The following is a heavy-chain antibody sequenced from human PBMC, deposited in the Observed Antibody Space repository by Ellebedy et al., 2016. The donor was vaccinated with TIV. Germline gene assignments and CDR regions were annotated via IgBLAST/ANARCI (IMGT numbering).Heavy chain of an antibody. J-gene: IGHJ4*02. D-gene: IGHD5-12*01. Sequence: MPSETLSLTCIVSGDSISSTNYFWGWLRQPPGKGLEWIGSLNYGGETYFDPSLKSRVTMSLDTSKNQFSLKVNSVTAADTAIYYCASHRGFYSGWSFDYWGQGTLITVSS. CDR2: LNYGGET. V-gene: IGHV4-39*07. CDR1: GDSISSTNYF. CDR3: ASHRGFYSGWSFDY.